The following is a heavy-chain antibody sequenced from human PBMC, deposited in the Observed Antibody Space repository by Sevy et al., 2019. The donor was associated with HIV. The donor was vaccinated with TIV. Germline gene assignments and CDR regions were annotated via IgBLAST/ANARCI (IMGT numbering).Heavy chain of an antibody. D-gene: IGHD5-18*01. CDR3: TRDGYSQPVGDAFDI. V-gene: IGHV3-49*03. CDR1: GFTFGDYA. Sequence: GGSLRLSCTASGFTFGDYAMSWFRQAPGKGLEWVGFIRRKAYGGTTDYAASVKGRFTISRDDSKSIAYLQMNSLKTEDTAVYYCTRDGYSQPVGDAFDIWGQGTMVTVSS. CDR2: IRRKAYGGTT. J-gene: IGHJ3*02.